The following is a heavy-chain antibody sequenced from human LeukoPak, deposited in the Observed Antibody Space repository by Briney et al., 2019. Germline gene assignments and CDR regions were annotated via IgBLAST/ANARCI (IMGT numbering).Heavy chain of an antibody. Sequence: SETLSLTCTVSGGSISSYYWSWIRQPPGKGLEWIACISYSGSTKYNPSLKSRVTISVDTSKNQLSLKLSSVTAADTAVYYCARQGTTSPQHYFYYYGMDVWGQGTTVTVSS. D-gene: IGHD2-2*01. J-gene: IGHJ6*02. CDR2: ISYSGST. CDR3: ARQGTTSPQHYFYYYGMDV. CDR1: GGSISSYY. V-gene: IGHV4-59*08.